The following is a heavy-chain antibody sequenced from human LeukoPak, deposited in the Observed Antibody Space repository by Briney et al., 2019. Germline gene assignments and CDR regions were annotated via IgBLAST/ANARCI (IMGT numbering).Heavy chain of an antibody. V-gene: IGHV3-48*03. CDR3: ARNYYGMDV. Sequence: GGSLRLSCAASGFTFSSYEMNWVRQAPGKGLEWVSYISSSGSTIYYADSVKGRFTISRDNAKNSLYLRMNSLRAEDAAVYYCARNYYGMDVWGQGTTVTVSS. CDR1: GFTFSSYE. J-gene: IGHJ6*02. CDR2: ISSSGSTI.